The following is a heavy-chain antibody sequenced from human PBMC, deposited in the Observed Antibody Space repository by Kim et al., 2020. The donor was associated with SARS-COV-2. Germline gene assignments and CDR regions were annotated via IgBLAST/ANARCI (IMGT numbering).Heavy chain of an antibody. V-gene: IGHV3-9*01. CDR1: GFTFDDYA. Sequence: GGSLRLSCAASGFTFDDYAMHWVRQAPGKGLEWVSGISWNSGSIGYADSVKGRFTISRDNAKNSLYLQMNSLRAEDTALYYCAKDKGPHYYYGMDVWGQGTTVTVSS. CDR2: ISWNSGSI. CDR3: AKDKGPHYYYGMDV. J-gene: IGHJ6*02.